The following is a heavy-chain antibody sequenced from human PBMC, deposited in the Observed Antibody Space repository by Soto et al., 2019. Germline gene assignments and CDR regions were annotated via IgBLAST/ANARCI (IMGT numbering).Heavy chain of an antibody. CDR3: TRKGATWGAFDY. D-gene: IGHD1-26*01. CDR1: GFTFGDLA. Sequence: EVQMVETGGGLVQPGRSLTLSCAGFGFTFGDLAMGWVRQAPGRGLEWVTFIRSKEYGGTSEYAASVKGRFTISRDDSQGIAYLQMDSLKTEDTAIYYCTRKGATWGAFDYWGRGSLVTVSS. CDR2: IRSKEYGGTS. V-gene: IGHV3-49*04. J-gene: IGHJ4*02.